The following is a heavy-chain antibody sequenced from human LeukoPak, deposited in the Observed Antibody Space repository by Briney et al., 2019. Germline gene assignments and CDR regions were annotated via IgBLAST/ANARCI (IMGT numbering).Heavy chain of an antibody. CDR1: GFTFTIYA. Sequence: GGSLRLSCAASGFTFTIYAMTWVRQAPGNGLEWVSGITGSGDSTYYADSVKGRFTISRDNSKNTLYLQMSSLRAEDTAVYYCAKAFTGSYWYFFDYWGQGTLVTISS. J-gene: IGHJ4*02. CDR2: ITGSGDST. D-gene: IGHD1-26*01. V-gene: IGHV3-23*01. CDR3: AKAFTGSYWYFFDY.